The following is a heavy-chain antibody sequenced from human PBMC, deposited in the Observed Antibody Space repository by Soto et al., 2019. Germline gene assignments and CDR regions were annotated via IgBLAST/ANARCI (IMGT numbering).Heavy chain of an antibody. CDR1: GFTFSSYA. V-gene: IGHV3-30-3*01. CDR3: AATQGSSGWYNAFDI. J-gene: IGHJ3*02. CDR2: ISYDGSNK. Sequence: QVQLVESGGGVVQPGRSLRLSSAASGFTFSSYAMHWVRQAPGKGLEWVAVISYDGSNKYYADSVKSRFTISRDNSKKTLYLQMNSLRPEDTAVYYCAATQGSSGWYNAFDIWGQGTMVTVSS. D-gene: IGHD6-19*01.